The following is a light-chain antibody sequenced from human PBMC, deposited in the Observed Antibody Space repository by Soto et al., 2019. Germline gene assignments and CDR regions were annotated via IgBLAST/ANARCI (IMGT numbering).Light chain of an antibody. Sequence: DIQMTQSPSSLSASVGDRVTITCRASQSISSYLNWYQQKPGKAPKRLIYAASRLQSGVPSRFSGSGSGTEFTLTISSLQPEDFASYYCQHYNSYSEAFGQGTKVDIK. CDR3: QHYNSYSEA. J-gene: IGKJ1*01. CDR2: AAS. V-gene: IGKV1-17*01. CDR1: QSISSY.